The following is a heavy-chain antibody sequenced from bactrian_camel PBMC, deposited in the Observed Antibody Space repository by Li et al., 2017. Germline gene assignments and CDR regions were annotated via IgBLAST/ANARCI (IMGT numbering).Heavy chain of an antibody. CDR1: GFTFSETG. CDR3: AADRFCTDTYNS. D-gene: IGHD6*01. V-gene: IGHV3S40*01. CDR2: IAYDGWVS. J-gene: IGHJ4*01. Sequence: VQLVESGGGLVQPGGSLTLACTASGFTFSETGMSWVRQAPGKDLEWIAQIAYDGWVSRYNDPAKGRFTISRDNAKNTVYLQMNSLKPEDTAMYYCAADRFCTDTYNSWGQGTQVTVS.